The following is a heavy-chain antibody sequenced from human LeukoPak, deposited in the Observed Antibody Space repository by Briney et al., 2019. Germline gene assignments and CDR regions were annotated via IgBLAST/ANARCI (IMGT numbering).Heavy chain of an antibody. Sequence: GGSLRLSCAASGFTFSSYEMNWVRQAPGKGLEWVSYISSSGSTIYYADSVKGRFTISRDNAKNSLYLQMNSLRAEDTAVYYCAREDVVVPAAIIFDYWGQGTLVTVSS. J-gene: IGHJ4*02. D-gene: IGHD2-2*02. V-gene: IGHV3-48*03. CDR2: ISSSGSTI. CDR1: GFTFSSYE. CDR3: AREDVVVPAAIIFDY.